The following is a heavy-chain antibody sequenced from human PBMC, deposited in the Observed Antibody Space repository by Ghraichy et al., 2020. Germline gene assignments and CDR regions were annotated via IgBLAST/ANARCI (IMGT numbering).Heavy chain of an antibody. CDR3: ARSHYYDSSGYYYYYGMDV. D-gene: IGHD3-22*01. J-gene: IGHJ6*02. CDR2: ISSYNGNT. Sequence: ASVKVSCKASGYTFTSYGISWVRQAPGPGLEWMGWISSYNGNTNYAQKLQGRVTMTTDTSTSTAYMELRSLRSDDTAVYYCARSHYYDSSGYYYYYGMDVWGQGTTVTVSS. CDR1: GYTFTSYG. V-gene: IGHV1-18*01.